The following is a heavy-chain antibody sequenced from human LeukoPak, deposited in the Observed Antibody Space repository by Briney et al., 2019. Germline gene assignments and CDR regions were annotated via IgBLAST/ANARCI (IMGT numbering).Heavy chain of an antibody. CDR2: IRYDGSNK. Sequence: PGGSLRLSCAASGFTFSSYGMPWVRQAPGKGLEWVAFIRYDGSNKYYADSVKGRFTISRDNSKNTLYLQMNSLRAEDTAVYYCAKEVAYGDYYDYWGQGTLVTVSS. D-gene: IGHD4-17*01. CDR3: AKEVAYGDYYDY. J-gene: IGHJ4*02. CDR1: GFTFSSYG. V-gene: IGHV3-30*02.